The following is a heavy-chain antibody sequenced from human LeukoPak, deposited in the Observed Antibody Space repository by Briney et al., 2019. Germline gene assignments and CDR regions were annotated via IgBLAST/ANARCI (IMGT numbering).Heavy chain of an antibody. V-gene: IGHV3-7*01. Sequence: GGSLRLSCAASGFTFSSYSMNWVRQAPGKGLEWVANIQQDGSNKFYADSVKGRFTISRDNARNSLYLQMNSLRPDDTAVYYCATQSYGLFAYWGQGTLVTVSS. D-gene: IGHD4-17*01. CDR3: ATQSYGLFAY. CDR2: IQQDGSNK. J-gene: IGHJ4*02. CDR1: GFTFSSYS.